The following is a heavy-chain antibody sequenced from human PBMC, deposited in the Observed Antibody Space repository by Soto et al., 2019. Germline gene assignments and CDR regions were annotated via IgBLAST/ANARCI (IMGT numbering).Heavy chain of an antibody. CDR2: ISAYNGNT. D-gene: IGHD2-21*02. CDR1: GYTYTSYG. V-gene: IGHV1-18*04. J-gene: IGHJ3*02. CDR3: ARDRLWAVVTADDAFDI. Sequence: ASVKGSCTASGYTYTSYGISWVRQAPGQGLEWMGWISAYNGNTNYAQKLQGRVTMTTDTSTSTAYMELRSLRSDDTAVYYCARDRLWAVVTADDAFDIWGQGTMVTVSS.